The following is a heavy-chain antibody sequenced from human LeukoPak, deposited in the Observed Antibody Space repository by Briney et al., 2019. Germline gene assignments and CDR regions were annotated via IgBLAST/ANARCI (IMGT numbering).Heavy chain of an antibody. D-gene: IGHD4/OR15-4a*01. J-gene: IGHJ4*02. V-gene: IGHV3-48*03. CDR1: GFSFSSYE. CDR3: ASLWSSDY. Sequence: GGSLRPSCAASGFSFSSYEMDWVRQAPGKGLEWVSYISSSGSTIYYADSVKGRFTISRDNAKNSLYLQMNSLRAEDTAVYYCASLWSSDYWGQGTLVTVSS. CDR2: ISSSGSTI.